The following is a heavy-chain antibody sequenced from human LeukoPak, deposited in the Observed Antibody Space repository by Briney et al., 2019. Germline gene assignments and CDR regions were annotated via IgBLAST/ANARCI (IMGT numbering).Heavy chain of an antibody. J-gene: IGHJ4*02. Sequence: GASVKVSCKTSGYTFTVYYMHWVRQAPGQGLEWMGWINPNTGGTNYAQKFQGRVTMTSDTSISKAYMELSSLKSDDTAMYYCARAPMIVVVFPPRLDFWGQGTLVTVSS. D-gene: IGHD3-22*01. CDR1: GYTFTVYY. CDR2: INPNTGGT. V-gene: IGHV1-2*02. CDR3: ARAPMIVVVFPPRLDF.